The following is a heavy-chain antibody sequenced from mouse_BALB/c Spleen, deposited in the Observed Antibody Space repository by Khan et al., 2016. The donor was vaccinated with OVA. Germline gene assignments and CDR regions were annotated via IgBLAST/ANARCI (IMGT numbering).Heavy chain of an antibody. J-gene: IGHJ3*01. Sequence: EVQLQASGPELVKPGASVKMSCKASGYTFTSYVMHWVKQKPGLGLEWIGYLYPFNDDTKYNEKFKGKATLTSDKSSSTAYMELSSLTSEDSAVYYCAPVGNYYVSFAYWGQGTLVTVSA. D-gene: IGHD1-1*01. V-gene: IGHV1S136*01. CDR2: LYPFNDDT. CDR3: APVGNYYVSFAY. CDR1: GYTFTSYV.